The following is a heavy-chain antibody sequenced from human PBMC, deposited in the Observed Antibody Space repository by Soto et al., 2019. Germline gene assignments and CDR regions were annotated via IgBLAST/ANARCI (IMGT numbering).Heavy chain of an antibody. Sequence: QITLKESGPTLVKPTQTLTLTCTFSGFSLSTSGVGVGWIRQPPGKALEWLALIFWDDDKRYSPSLNSRLTPPHDTSKNQVVLTMTNMDPVDTATYSCARRPGSGCSRAWFDSWGQGTLVPVSS. J-gene: IGHJ5*01. CDR1: GFSLSTSGVG. V-gene: IGHV2-5*02. D-gene: IGHD2-15*01. CDR3: ARRPGSGCSRAWFDS. CDR2: IFWDDDK.